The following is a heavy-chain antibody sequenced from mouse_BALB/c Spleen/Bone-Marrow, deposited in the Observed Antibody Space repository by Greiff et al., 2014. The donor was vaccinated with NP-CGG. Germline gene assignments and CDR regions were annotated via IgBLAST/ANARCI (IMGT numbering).Heavy chain of an antibody. CDR2: IYPGDGNT. CDR3: ALYDYDGLSWFAY. J-gene: IGHJ3*01. CDR1: GYAFSSSW. Sequence: VKLMESGPELVKPGASVKISCKASGYAFSSSWMNWVKQRPGQGLEWIGRIYPGDGNTNYNGKFKGKATLTADKSSTTACMQLSSLTSVDSAVYFCALYDYDGLSWFAYWGQGTLVTVSA. D-gene: IGHD2-4*01. V-gene: IGHV1-82*01.